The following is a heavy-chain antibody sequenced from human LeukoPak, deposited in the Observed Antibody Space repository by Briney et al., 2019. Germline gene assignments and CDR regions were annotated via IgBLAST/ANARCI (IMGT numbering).Heavy chain of an antibody. CDR2: TSSDGSNE. Sequence: GGSLRLSCAASRFTFRSYVMHWVRQAPGKGLEWVAVTSSDGSNENYAESVKGRFTISRDNSKSTLYLQMNSLRFEDTAVYYCARDRQLVRSDTWYYGMDAGGQGTTVTVSS. J-gene: IGHJ6*02. V-gene: IGHV3-30-3*01. CDR3: ARDRQLVRSDTWYYGMDA. CDR1: RFTFRSYV. D-gene: IGHD6-6*01.